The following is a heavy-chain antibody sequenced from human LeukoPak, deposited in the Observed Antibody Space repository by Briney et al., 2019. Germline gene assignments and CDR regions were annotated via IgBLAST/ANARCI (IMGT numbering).Heavy chain of an antibody. J-gene: IGHJ4*02. V-gene: IGHV1-18*01. Sequence: ASVKVSCKASGYTFIHYGVSWVRQAPGQGLEWMGWINSNGGGTPYAQSLQGRVTLTTDTSTSTLYMELRTLRSDDTAVYYCARSSTGWSVDFWGQGTLVTVSS. D-gene: IGHD6-19*01. CDR1: GYTFIHYG. CDR2: INSNGGGT. CDR3: ARSSTGWSVDF.